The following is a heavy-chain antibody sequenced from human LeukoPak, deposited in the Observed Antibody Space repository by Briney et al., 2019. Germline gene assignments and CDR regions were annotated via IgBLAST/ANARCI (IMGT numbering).Heavy chain of an antibody. Sequence: GGSPRLSCAASKFTFSSYWMSWARQAPGKGLEWVANIKQDGSEEYYVGSVKGRFTISRDNVKNSLYLQMNRLRAEDTAVYYCARRLWFGDYDAFDIWGQGTMVTVSS. CDR1: KFTFSSYW. J-gene: IGHJ3*02. D-gene: IGHD3-10*01. CDR3: ARRLWFGDYDAFDI. V-gene: IGHV3-7*01. CDR2: IKQDGSEE.